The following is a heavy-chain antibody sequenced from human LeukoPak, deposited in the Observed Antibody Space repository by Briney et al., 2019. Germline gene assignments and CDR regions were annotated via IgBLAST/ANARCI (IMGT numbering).Heavy chain of an antibody. CDR2: IYYSGST. CDR1: GGSISSSSYY. CDR3: ARSNWNDPYDY. D-gene: IGHD1-1*01. J-gene: IGHJ4*02. V-gene: IGHV4-39*01. Sequence: SETLSLTCTVSGGSISSSSYYWGWIRQPPGKGLEWIGSIYYSGSTYYNPSLKSRVTTSVDTSKNQFSLKLSSVTAADTAVYYCARSNWNDPYDYWGQGTLVTVSS.